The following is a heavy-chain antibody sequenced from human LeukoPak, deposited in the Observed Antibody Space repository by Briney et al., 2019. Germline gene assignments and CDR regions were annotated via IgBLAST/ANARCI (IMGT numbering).Heavy chain of an antibody. D-gene: IGHD2-2*01. CDR3: ARLLYCSSTSCYEGWFDP. CDR2: INHSGST. CDR1: GGSFSGYY. Sequence: PSETLSLTCAVYGGSFSGYYWSWIRQPPGKGLKWIGEINHSGSTNYNPSLKSRVTISVDTSKNQFSLKLSSVTAADTAVYYCARLLYCSSTSCYEGWFDPWGQGTLVTVSS. V-gene: IGHV4-34*01. J-gene: IGHJ5*02.